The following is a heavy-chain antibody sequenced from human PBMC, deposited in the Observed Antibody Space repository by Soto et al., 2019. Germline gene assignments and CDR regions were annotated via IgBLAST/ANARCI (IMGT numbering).Heavy chain of an antibody. J-gene: IGHJ4*02. CDR3: ARGVGYDGVDY. D-gene: IGHD5-12*01. CDR1: GGSFSAYY. CDR2: INHSVST. V-gene: IGHV4-34*01. Sequence: QVQLQQWGAGLLKPSETLSLTCAVYGGSFSAYYWSWIRQPPGKGLEWIGEINHSVSTNYNPSLKSRVTISVDRSNNQFSLKLSAVTAADTAAYYCARGVGYDGVDYWGQGTLVTVSS.